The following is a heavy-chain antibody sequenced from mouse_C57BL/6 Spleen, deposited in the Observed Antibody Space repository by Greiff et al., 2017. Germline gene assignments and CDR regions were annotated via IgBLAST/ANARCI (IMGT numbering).Heavy chain of an antibody. CDR2: IYPGDGDT. V-gene: IGHV1-82*01. Sequence: QVQLKESGPELVKPGASVKISCKASGYAFSSSWMNWVKQRPGKGLEWIGRIYPGDGDTNYNGKFKGKATLTADKSSSTAYMQLSSLTSEDSAVYFCANLWDVGYFDYWGQGTTLTVSS. J-gene: IGHJ2*01. D-gene: IGHD4-1*01. CDR3: ANLWDVGYFDY. CDR1: GYAFSSSW.